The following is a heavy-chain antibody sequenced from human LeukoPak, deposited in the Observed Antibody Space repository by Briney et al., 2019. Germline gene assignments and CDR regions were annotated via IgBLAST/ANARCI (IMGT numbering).Heavy chain of an antibody. Sequence: ASVKVSCKASGYTFTGYYMHWVRQAPGQGLEWMGWINPNSGGTNYAQKFQGRVTITRDTSASTAYMELSSLRSEDMAVYYCARGGYSYGYLWFDPWGQGTLVTVSS. D-gene: IGHD5-18*01. CDR3: ARGGYSYGYLWFDP. CDR2: INPNSGGT. V-gene: IGHV1-2*02. CDR1: GYTFTGYY. J-gene: IGHJ5*02.